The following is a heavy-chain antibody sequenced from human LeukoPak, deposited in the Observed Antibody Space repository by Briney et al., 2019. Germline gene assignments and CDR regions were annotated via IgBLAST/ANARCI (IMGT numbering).Heavy chain of an antibody. Sequence: SQTLSLTCTVSGGSISSGSYYWSWIRQPAGKGLEWVGRIYTSGITNYNPSLKSRVTISVDTSKNQFSLKLSSVTAADTAVYYCARHNRDRAAGIDYWGQGTLVTVSS. V-gene: IGHV4-61*02. CDR1: GGSISSGSYY. D-gene: IGHD6-13*01. J-gene: IGHJ4*02. CDR3: ARHNRDRAAGIDY. CDR2: IYTSGIT.